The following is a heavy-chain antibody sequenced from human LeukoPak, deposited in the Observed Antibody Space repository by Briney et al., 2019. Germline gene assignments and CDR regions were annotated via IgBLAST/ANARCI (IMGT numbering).Heavy chain of an antibody. V-gene: IGHV4-34*01. CDR1: GGSFSGYY. CDR3: ARSPTGGATKDYFDY. J-gene: IGHJ4*02. Sequence: SETLSLTCAVYGGSFSGYYWSWIRQPPGKGLEWIGEINHSGSTNYNPSLKSRVTISVDTSKNQFSLKLSSVTAADMAVYYCARSPTGGATKDYFDYWGQGTLVTVSS. CDR2: INHSGST. D-gene: IGHD1-26*01.